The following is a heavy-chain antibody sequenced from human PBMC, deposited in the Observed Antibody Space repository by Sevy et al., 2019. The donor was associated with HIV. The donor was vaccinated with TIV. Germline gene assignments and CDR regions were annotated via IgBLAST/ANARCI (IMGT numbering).Heavy chain of an antibody. V-gene: IGHV3-7*01. D-gene: IGHD6-13*01. Sequence: GGSLRLSCAASGFTLNSYWMSWVRQAPGKGLEWVANINQDGSVKYYVDSVKGRFTISRDNARNPLYLRMNSLRAGETALYYCVRAIAAAGSFWGQGTLVTVSS. CDR1: GFTLNSYW. CDR3: VRAIAAAGSF. J-gene: IGHJ4*02. CDR2: INQDGSVK.